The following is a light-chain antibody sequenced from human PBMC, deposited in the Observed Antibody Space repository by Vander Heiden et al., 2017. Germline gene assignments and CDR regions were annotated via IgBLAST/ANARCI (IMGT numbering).Light chain of an antibody. J-gene: IGLJ2*01. V-gene: IGLV3-25*03. CDR1: ALPRQY. CDR3: QSADSSGTYVV. CDR2: KDS. Sequence: SYELTQPPSVPVSPGQTARITCSGDALPRQYAYWYQQKPGQAPVLVIYKDSERPSGIPERFSGSSSGTTVTLTISGVQAEDEADYYCQSADSSGTYVVFGGGTNLTVL.